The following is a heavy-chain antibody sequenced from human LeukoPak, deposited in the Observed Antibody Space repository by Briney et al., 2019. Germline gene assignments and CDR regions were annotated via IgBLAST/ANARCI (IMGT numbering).Heavy chain of an antibody. Sequence: GGSLRLSCTTSGFTFSDYAVSWVRQAPGKGLEWIGFIRNKANGGTTEYAASVKGRFTISRDDSKTIAHLQMSSLETEDTAVYSSGWASGAFDIWGQGTMVTVSS. D-gene: IGHD3-22*01. CDR1: GFTFSDYA. CDR2: IRNKANGGTT. V-gene: IGHV3-49*04. CDR3: GWASGAFDI. J-gene: IGHJ3*02.